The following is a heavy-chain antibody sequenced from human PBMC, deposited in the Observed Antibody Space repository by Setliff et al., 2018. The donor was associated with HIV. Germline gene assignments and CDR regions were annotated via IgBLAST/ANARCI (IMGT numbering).Heavy chain of an antibody. CDR1: GFTFSTAW. J-gene: IGHJ4*02. Sequence: GGSLRLSCAASGFTFSTAWMHWVRQAPGKGLVWLSRMNGDGSTTDYADSVKGRFTVSRDNAKNTLYLQMNSLTAEDTAVYYCARAGYYRFDYWGQGTLVTVSS. CDR3: ARAGYYRFDY. D-gene: IGHD3-9*01. V-gene: IGHV3-74*01. CDR2: MNGDGSTT.